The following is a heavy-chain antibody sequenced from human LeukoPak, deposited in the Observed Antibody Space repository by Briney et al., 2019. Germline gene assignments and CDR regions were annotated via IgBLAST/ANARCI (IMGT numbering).Heavy chain of an antibody. J-gene: IGHJ4*02. CDR1: GYTFTGYY. D-gene: IGHD4/OR15-4a*01. CDR3: ARVSLGGFRVLDRYFDY. Sequence: ASVKVSCKASGYTFTGYYIHWVRQAPGQGLEWMGWINPNSGGTRYAQKFQGRVTMTRDTSISTAYMELSRLRSDDTAMFYCARVSLGGFRVLDRYFDYWGQGTLVTVSS. CDR2: INPNSGGT. V-gene: IGHV1-2*02.